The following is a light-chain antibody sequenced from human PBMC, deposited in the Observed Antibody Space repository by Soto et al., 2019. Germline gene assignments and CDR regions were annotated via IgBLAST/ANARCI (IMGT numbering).Light chain of an antibody. CDR1: QTISNY. V-gene: IGKV1-39*01. CDR2: LAS. J-gene: IGKJ1*01. Sequence: DIQMTQSPSSLSASVRDRVTITCRASQTISNYLHWYQQSPGKAPNLLIYLASNLQSGVPSRFSGNGSGTDFTLTISSLQPEDFATYYCQHSYSAPQTFGQGTKVEIK. CDR3: QHSYSAPQT.